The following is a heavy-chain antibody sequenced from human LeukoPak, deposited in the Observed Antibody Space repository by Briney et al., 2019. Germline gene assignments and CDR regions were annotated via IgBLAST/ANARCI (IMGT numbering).Heavy chain of an antibody. CDR2: IIPIFGTA. CDR1: GYTFTGYY. Sequence: SVKVSCKASGYTFTGYYMHWVRQAPGQGLEWMGGIIPIFGTANYAQKFQGRVTITADRSTSTAYMELSSLRSEDTAVYYCAREGLYSSSGWFYYFDYWGQGTLVTVSS. CDR3: AREGLYSSSGWFYYFDY. J-gene: IGHJ4*02. V-gene: IGHV1-69*06. D-gene: IGHD6-19*01.